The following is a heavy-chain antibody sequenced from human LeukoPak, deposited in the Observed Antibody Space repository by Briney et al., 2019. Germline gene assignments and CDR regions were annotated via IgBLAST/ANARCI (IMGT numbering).Heavy chain of an antibody. J-gene: IGHJ5*02. V-gene: IGHV1-69*05. CDR2: ITLNCDHA. CDR3: ASYTYYYDSSGRRWFDP. D-gene: IGHD3-22*01. CDR1: GGTFSSDA. Sequence: SVKVSCKASGGTFSSDAISWVRQAPGQGLEWMGSITLNCDHAQYAEKLQRRHKITTDEYERTVYIELNSVRCEDTAVYYCASYTYYYDSSGRRWFDPWGQGTLVTVSS.